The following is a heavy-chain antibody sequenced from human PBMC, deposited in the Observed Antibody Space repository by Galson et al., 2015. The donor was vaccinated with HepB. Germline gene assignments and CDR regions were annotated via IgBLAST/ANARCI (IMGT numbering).Heavy chain of an antibody. CDR2: ISSNGGST. V-gene: IGHV3-64D*06. Sequence: SLRLSCAASGFTFSSYAMHWVRQAPGKGLEYVSAISSNGGSTYYADSVKGRFTISRDNSKNTLYLQMSSLRAEDTAVYYCVKGIRAYDSSGYYPDFDYWGQGTLVTVSS. D-gene: IGHD3-22*01. CDR3: VKGIRAYDSSGYYPDFDY. J-gene: IGHJ4*02. CDR1: GFTFSSYA.